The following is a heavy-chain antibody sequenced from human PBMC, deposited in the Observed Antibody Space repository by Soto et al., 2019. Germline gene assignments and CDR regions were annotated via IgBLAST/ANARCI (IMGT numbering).Heavy chain of an antibody. J-gene: IGHJ6*02. CDR3: ARIDGTAAGHYYYGMDV. CDR2: ISGSGGST. V-gene: IGHV3-23*01. D-gene: IGHD6-13*01. Sequence: GGSLRLCCAASGFTFSSYAMSWVRQAPGKGLEWVSAISGSGGSTYYADSVKGRFTISRDNSKNTLYLQMNSLRAADTAVYYCARIDGTAAGHYYYGMDVWGQGTTVTVSS. CDR1: GFTFSSYA.